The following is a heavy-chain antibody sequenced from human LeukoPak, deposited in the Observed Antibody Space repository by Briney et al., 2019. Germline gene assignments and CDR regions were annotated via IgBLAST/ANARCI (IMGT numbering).Heavy chain of an antibody. CDR3: AKDGGSVVPADTFDY. J-gene: IGHJ4*02. CDR1: GFTFSSYA. V-gene: IGHV3-23*01. Sequence: GGSLRLSCAASGFTFSSYAMSWVRQAPGKGLEWVSAISGSGGSTYYAYSVKGRFTISRDNSKNTLYLQMNSLRAEDTAVYYCAKDGGSVVPADTFDYWGQGTLVTVSS. CDR2: ISGSGGST. D-gene: IGHD2-2*01.